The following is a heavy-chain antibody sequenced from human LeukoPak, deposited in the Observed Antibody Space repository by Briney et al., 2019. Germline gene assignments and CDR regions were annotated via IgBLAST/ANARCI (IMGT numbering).Heavy chain of an antibody. CDR1: GFTFSSYA. V-gene: IGHV3-30-3*01. J-gene: IGHJ4*02. D-gene: IGHD4-17*01. Sequence: PGGSLRLSCAASGFTFSSYAMHWVRQAPGKGLEWVAVISYDGSNKYYADSVKGRFTISRDNSKNTLYLQMNSLRAEDTAVYYCARDYGDYGDYRFDYWGQGTLVTVSS. CDR3: ARDYGDYGDYRFDY. CDR2: ISYDGSNK.